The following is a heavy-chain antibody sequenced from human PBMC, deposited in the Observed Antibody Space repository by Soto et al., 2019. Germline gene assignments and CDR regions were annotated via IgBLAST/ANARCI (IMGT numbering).Heavy chain of an antibody. CDR2: VHHSWGS. V-gene: IGHV4-59*08. CDR1: GGSISSYY. CDR3: ARQGFGPLHGLVDV. J-gene: IGHJ6*02. Sequence: QVQLQESGPGLVKPSETLSLSCTVSGGSISSYYWSWFRQSPGKRMEWIGYVHHSWGSSYNPSLQSRVAISLDPSRSQSPLKVTAVAATDTAVYYCARQGFGPLHGLVDVWGQGTTVTVSS. D-gene: IGHD3-10*01.